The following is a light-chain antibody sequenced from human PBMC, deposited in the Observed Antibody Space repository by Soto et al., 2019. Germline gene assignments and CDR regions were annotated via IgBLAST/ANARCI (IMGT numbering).Light chain of an antibody. CDR2: GAS. CDR1: QSVSSN. V-gene: IGKV3-15*01. Sequence: EIVMTQSPATLSVSPGERATLSCRARQSVSSNLAWYQQKPGQAPRLLIYGASTRATGIPARFSGSGSGTEFTLTISSLQSEDFAVYYCQQYNNWPAITFGQGTQWRL. J-gene: IGKJ5*01. CDR3: QQYNNWPAIT.